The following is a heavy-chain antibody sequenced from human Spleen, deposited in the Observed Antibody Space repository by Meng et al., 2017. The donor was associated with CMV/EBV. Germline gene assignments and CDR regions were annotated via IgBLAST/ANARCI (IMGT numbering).Heavy chain of an antibody. V-gene: IGHV1-2*02. J-gene: IGHJ5*02. CDR2: INPYSGGT. CDR3: ARGNFHLSQFDP. Sequence: CKASGYPFPGYYMHWVRPAPGQGLEWMGWINPYSGGTNYAQKFQDRVTMTRDTSISTGYMELSSLTSDDTALYYCARGNFHLSQFDPWGQGTLVTVSS. CDR1: GYPFPGYY.